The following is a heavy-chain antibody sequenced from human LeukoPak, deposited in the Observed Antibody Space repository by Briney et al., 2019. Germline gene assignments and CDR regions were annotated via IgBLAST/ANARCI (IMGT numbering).Heavy chain of an antibody. J-gene: IGHJ4*02. CDR2: ISDSGGST. CDR3: AKRGVVIRVILVGFHKEAYYFDS. D-gene: IGHD3-22*01. V-gene: IGHV3-23*01. CDR1: GITLSNYG. Sequence: GGSLRLSCAVSGITLSNYGMSWVRQALGKGLEWVAGISDSGGSTKYADPVKGRFTISRDNPKNTLYLHMNSLRAEDTAVYFCAKRGVVIRVILVGFHKEAYYFDSWGQGALVTVSS.